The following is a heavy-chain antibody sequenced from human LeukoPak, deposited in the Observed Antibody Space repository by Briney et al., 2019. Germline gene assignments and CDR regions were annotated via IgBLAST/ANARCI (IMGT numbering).Heavy chain of an antibody. CDR3: SLARSEYQHGMDV. CDR2: TYYRSKWHN. CDR1: RHSVSSINVA. J-gene: IGHJ6*01. V-gene: IGHV6-1*01. Sequence: SQTLSLTCAISRHSVSSINVAWKWIRQSPSRGLEWLGRTYYRSKWHNEYAGSVKSRINITPDTFKNQFSLQLTSATPEDTAVCYFSLARSEYQHGMDVWGEGTTVTVS. D-gene: IGHD2-2*01.